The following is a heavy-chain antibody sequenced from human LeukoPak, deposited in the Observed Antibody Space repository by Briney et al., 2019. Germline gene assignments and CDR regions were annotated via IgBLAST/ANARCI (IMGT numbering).Heavy chain of an antibody. D-gene: IGHD3-22*01. J-gene: IGHJ4*02. CDR3: ARGSFYDSRGYAHFDY. CDR2: IYTSGST. CDR1: GGSISSYY. Sequence: SETLSLTCTVSGGSISSYYWSWIRQPAGKGLEWIGRIYTSGSTNYNPSLKSRVTMSVDTSKNQFSLKLSSVTAADTAVYYCARGSFYDSRGYAHFDYWGQGTLVTVSS. V-gene: IGHV4-4*07.